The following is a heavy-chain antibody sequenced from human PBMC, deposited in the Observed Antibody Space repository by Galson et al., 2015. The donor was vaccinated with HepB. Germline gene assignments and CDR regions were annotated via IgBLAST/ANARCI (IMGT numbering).Heavy chain of an antibody. CDR2: IIPILGIA. CDR3: ARAYSYGATHHYYYYMDV. J-gene: IGHJ6*03. Sequence: SVKVSCKASGGTFSSYAISWVRQAPGQGLEWMGGIIPILGIANYAQKFQGRVTITADKSTSTAYMELSSLRSEDTAVYYCARAYSYGATHHYYYYMDVWGKGTTVTVSS. CDR1: GGTFSSYA. D-gene: IGHD5-18*01. V-gene: IGHV1-69*10.